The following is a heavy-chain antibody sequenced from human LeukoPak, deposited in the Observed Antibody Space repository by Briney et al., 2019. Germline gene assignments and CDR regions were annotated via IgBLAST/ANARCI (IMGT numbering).Heavy chain of an antibody. J-gene: IGHJ4*02. CDR1: GYTFIADYF. Sequence: ASVKVSCKASGYTFIADYFMHWVRQAPGQGLEWMGWINPNSGATNYAQKFQGRVTMTRDTSISTAYMQLSSLRSDDTAVYCCARSLGHKYYYNSRSYYDYWGQGTLVTASS. CDR3: ARSLGHKYYYNSRSYYDY. D-gene: IGHD3-22*01. V-gene: IGHV1-2*02. CDR2: INPNSGAT.